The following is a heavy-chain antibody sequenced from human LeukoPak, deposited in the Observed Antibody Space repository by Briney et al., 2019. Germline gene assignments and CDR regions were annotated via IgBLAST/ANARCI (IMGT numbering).Heavy chain of an antibody. CDR2: MWYDGSNK. V-gene: IGHV3-33*01. D-gene: IGHD6-13*01. CDR3: ARAGSWYVGYFDY. J-gene: IGHJ4*02. Sequence: GRSLRLSCAASGFTFSSYGMHWVRQAPGKGLEWVAVMWYDGSNKYYADSVKGRFTISRDNSKNTLYLQMNSLRAEDTAVYYCARAGSWYVGYFDYWGQGTLVTVSS. CDR1: GFTFSSYG.